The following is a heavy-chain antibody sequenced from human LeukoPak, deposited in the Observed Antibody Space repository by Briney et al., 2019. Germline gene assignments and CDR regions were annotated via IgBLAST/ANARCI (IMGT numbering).Heavy chain of an antibody. CDR1: GYTFTSYG. CDR2: ISAYNGNT. CDR3: AKEHRYCNSTSCPRYAYYYYYMDV. D-gene: IGHD2-2*01. J-gene: IGHJ6*03. Sequence: ASVKVSCKASGYTFTSYGISWVRQAPGQGLEWMGWISAYNGNTNYAQKLQGRVTMTTDTSTSTAYMELRSLRSDDTAVYYCAKEHRYCNSTSCPRYAYYYYYMDVWGKGTTVTVFS. V-gene: IGHV1-18*01.